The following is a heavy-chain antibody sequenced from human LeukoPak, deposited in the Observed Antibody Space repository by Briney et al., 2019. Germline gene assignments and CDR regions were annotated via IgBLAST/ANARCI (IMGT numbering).Heavy chain of an antibody. CDR1: GFTFSSYS. V-gene: IGHV3-21*01. CDR3: ARDRISVAATETSFDY. CDR2: ISGSSSYI. J-gene: IGHJ4*02. Sequence: GGSLRLSCAASGFTFSSYSMNWVRQAPGEGLEWVSSISGSSSYIHYADSVKGRFTISRGNAKNSLYLQMNSLRAEDTAVYYCARDRISVAATETSFDYWGQGTLVTVSS. D-gene: IGHD6-19*01.